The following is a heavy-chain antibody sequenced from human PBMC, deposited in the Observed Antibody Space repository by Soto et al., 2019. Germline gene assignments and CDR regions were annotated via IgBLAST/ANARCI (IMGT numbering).Heavy chain of an antibody. CDR3: AKDGPPTSIGPQGYFDL. J-gene: IGHJ2*01. Sequence: EVQLLESGGGLVQPGGSLRLSCAASGFTFSSYALTWVRQAPGKGLDWVSAISYSGAITYYADSVKGRFTISRDDSKNTIYLQMSSLRAEDTAIYFCAKDGPPTSIGPQGYFDLWGRGTLVTVSS. V-gene: IGHV3-23*01. CDR2: ISYSGAIT. CDR1: GFTFSSYA. D-gene: IGHD6-6*01.